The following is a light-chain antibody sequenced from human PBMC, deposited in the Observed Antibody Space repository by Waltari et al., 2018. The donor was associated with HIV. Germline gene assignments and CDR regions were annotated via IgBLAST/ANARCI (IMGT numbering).Light chain of an antibody. J-gene: IGLJ3*02. CDR1: NIGSKS. V-gene: IGLV3-21*02. CDR2: DDS. CDR3: QVWDSSSDHPV. Sequence: SSVLTHPPSVSVAPGHMARITCWGNNIGSKSVHCYQQKPGQAPVLVVNDDSDRQSGIPERFSGSNSGNTATLTISRVEAGDEADYYCQVWDSSSDHPVFGGGTKLTV.